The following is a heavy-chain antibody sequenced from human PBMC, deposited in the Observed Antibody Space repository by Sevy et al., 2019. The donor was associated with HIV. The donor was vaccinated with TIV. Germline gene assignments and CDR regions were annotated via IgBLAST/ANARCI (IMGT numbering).Heavy chain of an antibody. CDR3: AKDQGGYSYGLPGYYYYGMDV. D-gene: IGHD5-18*01. J-gene: IGHJ6*02. CDR1: GFTFSSYA. Sequence: GGSLRLSCAASGFTFSSYAMHWVRKAPGKGLEWVAVISYDGSNKYYADSVKGRFTISGENSKNTLSLQMNSMRAEDTSGYYCAKDQGGYSYGLPGYYYYGMDVWGQGTTVTVSS. V-gene: IGHV3-30*18. CDR2: ISYDGSNK.